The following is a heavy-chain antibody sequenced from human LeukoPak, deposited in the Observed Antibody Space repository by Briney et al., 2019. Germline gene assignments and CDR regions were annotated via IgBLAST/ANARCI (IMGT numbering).Heavy chain of an antibody. V-gene: IGHV4-59*01. J-gene: IGHJ5*02. Sequence: SETLSLTCTVSGGSISSYYWSWIRQPPGKGLEWIGYIYYSGSTNYNPSLKSRVTISVDTSKNQFSLKLSSVTAADTAVYYCARSGSYKYNWFDPWGQGTLVTVSS. D-gene: IGHD1-26*01. CDR1: GGSISSYY. CDR2: IYYSGST. CDR3: ARSGSYKYNWFDP.